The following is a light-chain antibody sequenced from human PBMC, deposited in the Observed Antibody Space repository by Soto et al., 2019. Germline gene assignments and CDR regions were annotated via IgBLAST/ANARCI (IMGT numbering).Light chain of an antibody. CDR1: SSDVGGYKF. J-gene: IGLJ1*01. Sequence: LTQPPSASESPGQSVSISCTGTSSDVGGYKFVSWYQQHPGKAPKLMIYEVSKRPSGVPDRFSGSKSGNTASLTVSGLQAEDEADYYCSSYAGSNNFVFGTRTKVTVL. V-gene: IGLV2-8*01. CDR3: SSYAGSNNFV. CDR2: EVS.